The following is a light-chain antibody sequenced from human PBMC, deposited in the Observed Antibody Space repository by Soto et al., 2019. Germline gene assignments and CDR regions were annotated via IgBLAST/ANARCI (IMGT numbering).Light chain of an antibody. Sequence: DIQLTHSPSTLSASVGDRVTLTGRASQSISSWLDWYQQKPGKAPKLLIYDASSLESGVPSRFSGSGSGTEFTLTISSLQPDDFATYYCQQYNSYSPTFGQGTKVDIK. CDR1: QSISSW. CDR2: DAS. J-gene: IGKJ1*01. CDR3: QQYNSYSPT. V-gene: IGKV1-5*01.